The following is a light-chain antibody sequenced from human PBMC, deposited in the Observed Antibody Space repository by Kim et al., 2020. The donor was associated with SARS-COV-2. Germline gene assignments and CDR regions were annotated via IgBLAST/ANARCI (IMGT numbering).Light chain of an antibody. Sequence: VSPGPTASITCSGDKLGDKYACWYQQKPGQSPVLVIYQYSKRPSGIPERFSGSNSGNTATLTISGTQAMDEADYYCQAWDSSTAVFGGGTQLTVL. J-gene: IGLJ3*02. CDR1: KLGDKY. CDR2: QYS. CDR3: QAWDSSTAV. V-gene: IGLV3-1*01.